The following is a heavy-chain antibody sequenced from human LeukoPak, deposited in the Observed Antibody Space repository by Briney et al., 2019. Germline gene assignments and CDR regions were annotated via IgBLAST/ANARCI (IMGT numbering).Heavy chain of an antibody. CDR2: IRYDGSNK. Sequence: PGGSLRLSCAASGFTFSSYGMHWVRQAPGKGLEWVAFIRYDGSNKYYADSVKGRFTISRDNSKNTLYLQMNSLGAEDTAVYYCARTQAIVLMVYAIRSAGNAFDIWGQGTMVTVSS. CDR3: ARTQAIVLMVYAIRSAGNAFDI. V-gene: IGHV3-30*02. D-gene: IGHD2-8*01. CDR1: GFTFSSYG. J-gene: IGHJ3*02.